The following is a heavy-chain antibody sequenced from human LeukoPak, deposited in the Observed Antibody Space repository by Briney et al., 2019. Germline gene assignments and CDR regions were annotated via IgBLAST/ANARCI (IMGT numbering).Heavy chain of an antibody. J-gene: IGHJ3*02. Sequence: GGSLRLSCAASGFTFSSYAMHWVHQAPGKGLEYVSAISSNGGSTYYANSVKDRFTISRDNSKNTLYLQMGSLRAEDMAVYYCARETGTRGPFFDIWGQGTMVTVSS. CDR3: ARETGTRGPFFDI. CDR1: GFTFSSYA. D-gene: IGHD1-7*01. V-gene: IGHV3-64*01. CDR2: ISSNGGST.